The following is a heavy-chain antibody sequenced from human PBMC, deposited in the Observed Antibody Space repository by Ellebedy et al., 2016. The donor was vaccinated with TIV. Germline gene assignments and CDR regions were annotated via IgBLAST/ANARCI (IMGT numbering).Heavy chain of an antibody. V-gene: IGHV3-53*01. J-gene: IGHJ4*02. D-gene: IGHD3-10*01. Sequence: GESLKISCAASGFTVGSRTMDWVRQAPGKGLEWVSVLQSGGQTYYAGSVKGRFTVSRDNAKNTFYLQMNSLSAEDTAVYYCAREGVYHFDSWGQGTLVTVYS. CDR1: GFTVGSRT. CDR3: AREGVYHFDS. CDR2: LQSGGQT.